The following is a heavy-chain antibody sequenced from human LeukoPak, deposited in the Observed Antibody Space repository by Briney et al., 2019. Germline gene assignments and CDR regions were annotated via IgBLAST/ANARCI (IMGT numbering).Heavy chain of an antibody. CDR3: ARDSGYPYDKFDC. CDR2: ISTAGTTV. Sequence: GGPLRLSCAASGFTLSGYSLNWVRRAPGKGLEWISYISTAGTTVYYADSVKGRFAIFRDNAKNSLYLQMNSLRVEDTAVYYCARDSGYPYDKFDCWGQGTLVTVSS. J-gene: IGHJ4*02. V-gene: IGHV3-48*04. CDR1: GFTLSGYS. D-gene: IGHD3-22*01.